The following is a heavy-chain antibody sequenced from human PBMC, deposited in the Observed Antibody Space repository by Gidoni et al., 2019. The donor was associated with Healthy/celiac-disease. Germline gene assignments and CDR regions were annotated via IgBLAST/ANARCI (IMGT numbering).Heavy chain of an antibody. V-gene: IGHV4-34*01. CDR2: INHSGST. D-gene: IGHD3-9*01. J-gene: IGHJ4*02. Sequence: QVQLQQWGAGLLKPSETLSLTCAVYGGSFSGYYWSWIRQPPGKGLEWIGEINHSGSTNYNPSLKSRVTISVDPSKNQFSLKLSSVTAADTAVYYCARGYGLRYFDWLAYWGQGTLVTVSS. CDR1: GGSFSGYY. CDR3: ARGYGLRYFDWLAY.